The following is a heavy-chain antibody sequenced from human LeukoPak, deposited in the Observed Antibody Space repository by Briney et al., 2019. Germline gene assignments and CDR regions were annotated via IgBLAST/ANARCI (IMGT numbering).Heavy chain of an antibody. CDR2: INPNSGGT. V-gene: IGHV1-2*02. CDR1: GYTFTGYY. CDR3: ARVVDRYGSSSLLRY. J-gene: IGHJ4*02. D-gene: IGHD6-6*01. Sequence: ASVKVSCKASGYTFTGYYMHWVRRAPGQGLEWMGWINPNSGGTNYAQKFQGRVTMTRDTSISTAYMELSRLRSDDTAVYYCARVVDRYGSSSLLRYWGQGTLVTVSS.